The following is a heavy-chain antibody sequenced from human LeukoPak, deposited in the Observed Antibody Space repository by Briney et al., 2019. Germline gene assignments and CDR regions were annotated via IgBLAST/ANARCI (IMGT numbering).Heavy chain of an antibody. D-gene: IGHD2-8*01. CDR3: ARADIVLMVSASGTYYFDY. J-gene: IGHJ4*02. CDR2: INHSGST. Sequence: SETLSLTCAVYGGSFSGYYWSWIRQPPGKGLEWIGEINHSGSTNHNPSLKSRVTISVDTSKNQFSLRLSSVTAADTAVYYCARADIVLMVSASGTYYFDYWGQGTLVTVSS. V-gene: IGHV4-34*01. CDR1: GGSFSGYY.